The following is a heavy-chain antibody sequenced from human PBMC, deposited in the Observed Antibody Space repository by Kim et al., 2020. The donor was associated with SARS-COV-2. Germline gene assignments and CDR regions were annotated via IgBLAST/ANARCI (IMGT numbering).Heavy chain of an antibody. V-gene: IGHV4-59*01. D-gene: IGHD6-13*01. CDR1: GGSISSYY. J-gene: IGHJ5*02. CDR3: ARGGSSWSFNWFDP. Sequence: SETLSLTCTVSGGSISSYYWSWIRQPPGKGLEWIGYIYYSGSTNYNPSLKSRVTISVDTSKNQFSLKLSSVTAADTAVYYCARGGSSWSFNWFDPWGQGTLVTVSS. CDR2: IYYSGST.